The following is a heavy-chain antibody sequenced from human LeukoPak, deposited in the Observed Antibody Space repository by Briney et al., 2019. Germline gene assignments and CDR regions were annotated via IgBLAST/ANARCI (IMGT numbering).Heavy chain of an antibody. CDR3: ARRAQLDYGDYARYYFDY. D-gene: IGHD4-17*01. Sequence: GESLKISCKGSGYSFTTYWIGWVRQMPGKGLGWIGIIYPVDSDTRYSPSFQGQVTVSADKSISTAYLQWSSLKASDTAVYYCARRAQLDYGDYARYYFDYWGQGTLVTVSS. CDR1: GYSFTTYW. CDR2: IYPVDSDT. J-gene: IGHJ4*02. V-gene: IGHV5-51*01.